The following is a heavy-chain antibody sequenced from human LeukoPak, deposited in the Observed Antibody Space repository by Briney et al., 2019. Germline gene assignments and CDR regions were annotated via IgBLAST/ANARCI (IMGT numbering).Heavy chain of an antibody. CDR3: AREVVTIFGVVSSGMDV. CDR2: IYYSGST. J-gene: IGHJ6*02. V-gene: IGHV4-59*12. CDR1: GGSISSYY. D-gene: IGHD3-3*01. Sequence: SETLSLTCTVSGGSISSYYWSWIRQPPGKGLEWIGYIYYSGSTNYNPSLKSRVTISVDRSKNQFSLKLSSVTAADTAVYYCAREVVTIFGVVSSGMDVWGQGTTVTVSS.